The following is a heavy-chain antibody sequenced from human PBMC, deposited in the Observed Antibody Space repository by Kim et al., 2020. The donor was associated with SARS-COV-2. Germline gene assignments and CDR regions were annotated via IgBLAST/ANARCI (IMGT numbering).Heavy chain of an antibody. CDR3: ARGGRKYYYDSSGYLYY. V-gene: IGHV4-34*01. Sequence: SETLSLICAVYGGSFSGYYWSWIRQPPGKGLEWIGEINHSGSTNYNPSLKSRVTISVDTSKNQFYLKLSSVTAADTAVYYCARGGRKYYYDSSGYLYYWG. D-gene: IGHD3-22*01. CDR1: GGSFSGYY. CDR2: INHSGST. J-gene: IGHJ4*01.